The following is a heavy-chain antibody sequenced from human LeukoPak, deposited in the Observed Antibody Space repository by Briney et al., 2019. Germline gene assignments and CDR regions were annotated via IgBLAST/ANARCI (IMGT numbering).Heavy chain of an antibody. V-gene: IGHV3-30*01. D-gene: IGHD1/OR15-1a*01. CDR3: ASFSTGTKFDY. CDR1: GFTFSSYA. CDR2: ISYDGSNK. Sequence: GRSLRLSCAASGFTFSSYAMHWVRQAPGKGLEWVAVISYDGSNKYYADSVKGRFTISRDNSKNTLYLQMNSPRAQDTAVYYCASFSTGTKFDYWGQGTLVTVSS. J-gene: IGHJ4*02.